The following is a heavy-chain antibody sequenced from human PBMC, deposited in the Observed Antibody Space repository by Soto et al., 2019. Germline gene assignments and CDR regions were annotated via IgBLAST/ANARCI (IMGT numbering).Heavy chain of an antibody. D-gene: IGHD4-17*01. CDR1: GGTFSSYA. J-gene: IGHJ4*02. CDR2: IIPIFGNT. V-gene: IGHV1-18*01. Sequence: ASVKVSCKASGGTFSSYAISWVRQAPGQGLEWMGGIIPIFGNTNYAQKLQGRVTMTTDTSTSTAYMELRSLRSDDTAVYYCARGNYGVLSGYFDYWGQGTLVTVSS. CDR3: ARGNYGVLSGYFDY.